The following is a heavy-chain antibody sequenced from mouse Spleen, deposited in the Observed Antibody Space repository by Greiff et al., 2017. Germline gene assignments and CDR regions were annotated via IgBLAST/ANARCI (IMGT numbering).Heavy chain of an antibody. CDR2: IYPGDGDT. J-gene: IGHJ2*01. Sequence: QVQLQQSGPELVKPGASVKISCKASGYALSSSWMNWVKQRPGKGLEWIGRIYPGDGDTNYNGKFKGKATLTADKSSSTAYMQLSSLTSEDSAVYFCARSTGRYFDYWGQGTTLTVSS. CDR1: GYALSSSW. V-gene: IGHV1-82*01. CDR3: ARSTGRYFDY.